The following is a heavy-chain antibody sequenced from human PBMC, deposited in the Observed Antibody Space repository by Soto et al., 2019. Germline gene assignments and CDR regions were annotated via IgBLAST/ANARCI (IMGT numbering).Heavy chain of an antibody. J-gene: IGHJ4*02. CDR3: ARGASGWYDY. Sequence: QVQLVESGGGVVQPGRSLRLSCAASGFTFSSYAMHWVRQAPGKGLEWVAVISYDGSNKYYADSVKGRFTISRDNSKNTLYLQMNGLRAEDTAVYYCARGASGWYDYWGQGTLVTVSS. D-gene: IGHD6-19*01. V-gene: IGHV3-30-3*01. CDR1: GFTFSSYA. CDR2: ISYDGSNK.